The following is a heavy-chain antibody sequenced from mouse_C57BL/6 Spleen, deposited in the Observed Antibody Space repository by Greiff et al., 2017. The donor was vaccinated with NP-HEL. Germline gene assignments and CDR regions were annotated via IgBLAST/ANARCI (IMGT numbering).Heavy chain of an antibody. D-gene: IGHD1-1*01. Sequence: EVQLQQSGPELVKPGASVKIPCKASGYTFTDYNMDWVKQSHGKSLEWIGDINPNNGGTIYNQKFKGKATLTVDKSSSTAYMELRSLTSGDTAVYYCARDYYGSSFYWYFDVWGTGTTVTVSS. V-gene: IGHV1-18*01. CDR3: ARDYYGSSFYWYFDV. CDR2: INPNNGGT. J-gene: IGHJ1*03. CDR1: GYTFTDYN.